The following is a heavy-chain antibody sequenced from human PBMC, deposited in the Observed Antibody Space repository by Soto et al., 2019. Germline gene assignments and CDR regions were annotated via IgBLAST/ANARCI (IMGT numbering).Heavy chain of an antibody. V-gene: IGHV3-30*18. Sequence: GGSLRLSCAASGFSFSNYGMHWVRQAPGKGLEWVAVISYDGSNKYYADSVKGRLTISRDNSKNTLSLQMNSLRAEDTAVYYCAKGTGYCSSTTCRDYYYYYGLDVWGQGTTVTVSS. CDR2: ISYDGSNK. J-gene: IGHJ6*02. D-gene: IGHD2-2*01. CDR1: GFSFSNYG. CDR3: AKGTGYCSSTTCRDYYYYYGLDV.